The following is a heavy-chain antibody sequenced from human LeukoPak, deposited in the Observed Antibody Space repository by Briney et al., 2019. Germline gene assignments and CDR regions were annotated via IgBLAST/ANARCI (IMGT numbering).Heavy chain of an antibody. D-gene: IGHD3-16*01. J-gene: IGHJ4*02. CDR2: IYYSGST. V-gene: IGHV4-59*01. CDR3: ARGGGGD. CDR1: GGSISSYY. Sequence: PSETLSLTCTVSGGSISSYYWSWLRQPPGKGLEWIGYIYYSGSTNYNPSLKSRVTISVDTSKNQFSLKLSSVTAADTAVYYCARGGGGDWGQGTLVTVSS.